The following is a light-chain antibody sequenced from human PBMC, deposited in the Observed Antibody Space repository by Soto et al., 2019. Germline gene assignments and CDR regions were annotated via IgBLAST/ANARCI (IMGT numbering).Light chain of an antibody. CDR3: CSYAGAYTVL. CDR2: DVN. Sequence: QSALTQPRSVSGSPGQSVTISCTGTNSDVGGYKYVSWYQQHPGKTPKLMIYDVNKRPSGVPDRFSGSKSGNTASLTISGLQAEDGADYYCCSYAGAYTVLFGGGTQLTVL. V-gene: IGLV2-11*01. CDR1: NSDVGGYKY. J-gene: IGLJ2*01.